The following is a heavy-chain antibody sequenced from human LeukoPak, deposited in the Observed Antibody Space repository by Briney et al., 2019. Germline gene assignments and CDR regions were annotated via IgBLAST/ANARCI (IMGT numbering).Heavy chain of an antibody. CDR2: ISWNSGSI. V-gene: IGHV3-9*01. J-gene: IGHJ4*02. D-gene: IGHD3-10*01. CDR1: GFTFDDYA. CDR3: AKASNTLLWFGELLSGFDY. Sequence: GGSLRLSCAASGFTFDDYAMHWVRQAPGKGLEWVSGISWNSGSIGYADSVKGRFTISRDNAKNSLYLQMNSLRAEDTALYYCAKASNTLLWFGELLSGFDYWGQGTLVTVSS.